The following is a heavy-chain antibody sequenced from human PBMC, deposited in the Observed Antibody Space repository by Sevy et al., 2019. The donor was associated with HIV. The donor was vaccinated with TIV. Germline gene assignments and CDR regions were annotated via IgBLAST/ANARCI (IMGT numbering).Heavy chain of an antibody. Sequence: GGSLRLSCAASGFTITGKAVHWVRQAPGKGLEWVAVISYDGNNKNYADSVKGRFNISRDKSKNVVYLELNSLRAEDMAVYYCAQEYSDGVKYDFLSGYYHSYYYGMDVWGQGTTVTVSS. CDR2: ISYDGNNK. CDR3: AQEYSDGVKYDFLSGYYHSYYYGMDV. J-gene: IGHJ6*02. CDR1: GFTITGKA. D-gene: IGHD3-3*01. V-gene: IGHV3-30-3*01.